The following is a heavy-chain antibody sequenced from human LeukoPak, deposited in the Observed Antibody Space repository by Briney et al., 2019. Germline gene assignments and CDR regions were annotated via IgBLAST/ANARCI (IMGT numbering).Heavy chain of an antibody. CDR1: RFTFDDYG. J-gene: IGHJ5*02. D-gene: IGHD3-22*01. Sequence: GGCLRLACAASRFTFDDYGMGSVSLAPGKWLGWDSSINWNVGSISYAESVKGRFTITRDNSKNSLYLQMNSLRAEDTAFYHCARHDRYESKTEWFDPWGQGTLVTVSS. CDR3: ARHDRYESKTEWFDP. CDR2: INWNVGSI. V-gene: IGHV3-20*01.